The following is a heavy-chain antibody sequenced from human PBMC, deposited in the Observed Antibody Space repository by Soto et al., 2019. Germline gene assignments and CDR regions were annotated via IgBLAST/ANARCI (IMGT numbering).Heavy chain of an antibody. CDR3: ARVIQQLVPSYGMDV. CDR1: GGSISSYY. Sequence: QVQLQESGPGLVKPSETLSLTCTVSGGSISSYYWSWIRQPPGKGLEWIGYIYYSGSTNYNPSLKSRVTISVDTSKNQFSLKLSSVTAADTAVYYCARVIQQLVPSYGMDVWGHGTTVTVSS. D-gene: IGHD6-13*01. J-gene: IGHJ6*02. V-gene: IGHV4-59*01. CDR2: IYYSGST.